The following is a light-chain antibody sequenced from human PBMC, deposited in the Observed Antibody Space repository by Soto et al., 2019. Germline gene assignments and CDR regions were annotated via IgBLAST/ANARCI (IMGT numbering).Light chain of an antibody. CDR1: QSISSY. V-gene: IGKV1-39*01. CDR3: QQSYSTPRT. J-gene: IGKJ3*01. Sequence: DIQMTQSASSLSASVGDRVTITCRASQSISSYLNWYQQKPGKAPKLLIYAASSLQSGVPSRFSGSGSGTDFTLTISSLQPADFATYYCQQSYSTPRTFGPGTKVDIK. CDR2: AAS.